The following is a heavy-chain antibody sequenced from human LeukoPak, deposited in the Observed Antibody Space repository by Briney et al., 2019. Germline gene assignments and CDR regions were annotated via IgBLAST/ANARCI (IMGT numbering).Heavy chain of an antibody. CDR1: GSFFYGHW. Sequence: GASLKISCQGSGSFFYGHWIGWVRPLPGKGLEWMGIIYPDDSNIIYSPSFQGQVTLSADKSINTAYLEWSSLKASDSAMYYCARYNSPSLSGNRFDPWGQGTLVTVSS. D-gene: IGHD2/OR15-2a*01. CDR2: IYPDDSNI. J-gene: IGHJ5*02. CDR3: ARYNSPSLSGNRFDP. V-gene: IGHV5-51*01.